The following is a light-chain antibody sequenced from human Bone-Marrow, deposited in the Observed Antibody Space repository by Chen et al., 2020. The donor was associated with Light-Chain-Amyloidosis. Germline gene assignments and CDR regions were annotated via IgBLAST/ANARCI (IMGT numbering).Light chain of an antibody. J-gene: IGLJ3*02. V-gene: IGLV2-23*02. CDR1: SSDGGIYNL. CDR2: EVS. Sequence: QSALTQPASASGSPAQSITISCTGTSSDGGIYNLVSWYQHHPGKAPKLMIYEVSKRPSGVSNRFSGSKSGNTASLTISGLQAEDEADYYCCSYAGSSTWVFGGGTKLTVL. CDR3: CSYAGSSTWV.